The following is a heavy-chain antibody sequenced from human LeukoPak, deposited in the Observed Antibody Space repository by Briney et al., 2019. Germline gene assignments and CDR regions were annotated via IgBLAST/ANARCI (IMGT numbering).Heavy chain of an antibody. CDR3: ARQSGNYYMIDY. Sequence: ASVKVSCKASGYTFYRNVFSWVRQAPGQGLEWVGWINAYNGNTNYAPKLQDRVTMTTDTSTCTAYTELRSLRSDDTAVYYCARQSGNYYMIDYWGQGTLVTVSS. J-gene: IGHJ4*02. V-gene: IGHV1-18*01. CDR2: INAYNGNT. CDR1: GYTFYRNV. D-gene: IGHD1-26*01.